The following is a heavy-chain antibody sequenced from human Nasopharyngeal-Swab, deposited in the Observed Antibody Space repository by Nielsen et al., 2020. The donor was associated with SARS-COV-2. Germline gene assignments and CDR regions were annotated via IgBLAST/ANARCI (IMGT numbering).Heavy chain of an antibody. D-gene: IGHD2-15*01. CDR2: INDGGSG. J-gene: IGHJ6*03. Sequence: SETLSLTCVVFGGTLNGFHWKWIRKTPGKGLGRIGEINDGGSGNYNPSLRSRVTISAATSNIKFSLKLKSVTAADTAVYYCARGQDAYYYMDVWGEGTTVTVSS. CDR1: GGTLNGFH. CDR3: ARGQDAYYYMDV. V-gene: IGHV4-34*01.